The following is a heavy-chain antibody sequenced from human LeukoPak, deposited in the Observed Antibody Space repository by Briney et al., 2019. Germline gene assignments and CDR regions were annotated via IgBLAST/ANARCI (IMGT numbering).Heavy chain of an antibody. Sequence: PGGSLRLSCAASGFTFSSYAMSWVRQAPGKGLEWVSAISGSGGSTYYADSVEGRFTISRDNSKNTLYLQMNSLRAEDTAVYYCAKVPIITIFGVVIEGPYYYMDVWGKGTTVTVSS. V-gene: IGHV3-23*01. CDR2: ISGSGGST. CDR1: GFTFSSYA. CDR3: AKVPIITIFGVVIEGPYYYMDV. D-gene: IGHD3-3*01. J-gene: IGHJ6*03.